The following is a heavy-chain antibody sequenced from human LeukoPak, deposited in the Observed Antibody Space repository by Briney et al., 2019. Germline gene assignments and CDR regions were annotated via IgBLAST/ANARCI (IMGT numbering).Heavy chain of an antibody. D-gene: IGHD2-15*01. J-gene: IGHJ4*02. Sequence: GGSLRLSCAASGFTFSSYAMSWVRQAPGKGLEWVSGISGSDGSTNYADSVKGRFTISRDNYKNTLYVQMNSLRAEDTAVYYCARDRSGYCGGSSCSSAGFFDYRGQGTLVTVSS. CDR2: ISGSDGST. V-gene: IGHV3-23*01. CDR3: ARDRSGYCGGSSCSSAGFFDY. CDR1: GFTFSSYA.